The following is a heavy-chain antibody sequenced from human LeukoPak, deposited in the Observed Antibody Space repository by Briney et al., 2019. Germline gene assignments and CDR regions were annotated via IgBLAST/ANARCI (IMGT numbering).Heavy chain of an antibody. CDR3: AKDQGADYYYYGMDV. Sequence: PGGSLRLSCAASGFTFSSYAMSWVRQAPGKGLEWVSAISGSGGSTYYADSVKGRFTISRDNSKNTLCLQMNSLRAEDTAVYYCAKDQGADYYYYGMDVWGQGTTVTVSS. V-gene: IGHV3-23*01. J-gene: IGHJ6*02. CDR2: ISGSGGST. CDR1: GFTFSSYA.